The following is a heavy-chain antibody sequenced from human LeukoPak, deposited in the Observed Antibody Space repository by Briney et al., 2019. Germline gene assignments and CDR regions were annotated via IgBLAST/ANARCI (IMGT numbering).Heavy chain of an antibody. CDR1: GGSISSYY. Sequence: SETLSLTCTVSGGSISSYYWSWIRQPAGKGLEWIGRIYTSGSTNYNPSLKSRVTMSVDTSKNQFSLKLSSVTAADTAVYYCARDSTPRLWFGELLASPPNWFDPWGQGTLVTVSS. CDR2: IYTSGST. CDR3: ARDSTPRLWFGELLASPPNWFDP. V-gene: IGHV4-4*07. J-gene: IGHJ5*02. D-gene: IGHD3-10*01.